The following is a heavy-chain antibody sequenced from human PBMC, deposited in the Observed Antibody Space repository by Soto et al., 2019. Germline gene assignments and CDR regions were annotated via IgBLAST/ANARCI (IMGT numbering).Heavy chain of an antibody. CDR1: GDSVSSTSAA. V-gene: IGHV6-1*01. Sequence: PSQTLSLPCAISGDSVSSTSAAWNWIRQSPSRGLEWLGRTYYRSKWYNDYAVSVKSRITINPDTSKNQFSLQLDSVTPEDTAVYYCARVLHSSSWLDFDYWGQGTLVTVSS. CDR3: ARVLHSSSWLDFDY. CDR2: TYYRSKWYN. J-gene: IGHJ4*02. D-gene: IGHD6-13*01.